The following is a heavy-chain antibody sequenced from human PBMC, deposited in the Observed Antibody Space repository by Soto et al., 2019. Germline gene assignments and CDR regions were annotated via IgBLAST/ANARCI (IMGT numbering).Heavy chain of an antibody. CDR2: FSGRGGNT. CDR1: GFTFSSYA. J-gene: IGHJ4*02. Sequence: EVQLLESGGGLVQPGGSLRLYCAASGFTFSSYAMIWVRQAPGKGLEWVSAFSGRGGNTYYADSVKGRFTISRDNSKSTLYLQMNSLRAEDTAVYYCAKGAIYDWNRVLYDWGQGTLVTVSS. D-gene: IGHD1-20*01. V-gene: IGHV3-23*01. CDR3: AKGAIYDWNRVLYD.